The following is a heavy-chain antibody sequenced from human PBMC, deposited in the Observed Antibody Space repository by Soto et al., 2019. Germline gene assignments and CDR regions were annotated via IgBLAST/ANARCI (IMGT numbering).Heavy chain of an antibody. D-gene: IGHD6-13*01. CDR2: IIPIFGTA. CDR3: AGPIAAGSLYDAFDI. J-gene: IGHJ3*02. CDR1: GGTFSSYA. V-gene: IGHV1-69*13. Sequence: SVKVCCKASGGTFSSYAISWVRQAPGQGLEWMGGIIPIFGTANYAQKFQGRVTITADESTSTAYMELSSLRSEDTAVYYCAGPIAAGSLYDAFDIWGQGTMVTVSS.